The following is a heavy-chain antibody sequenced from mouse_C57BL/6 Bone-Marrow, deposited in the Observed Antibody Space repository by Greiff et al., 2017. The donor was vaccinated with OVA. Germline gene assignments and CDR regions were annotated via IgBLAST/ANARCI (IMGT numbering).Heavy chain of an antibody. Sequence: EVQVVESGGGLVKPGGSLKLSCAASGFTFSSYTMSWVRQTPEKRLEWVATISGGGGNTYYPDSVKGRFTISRDNAKNTLYLQMSSLRSEDTALYYCARQDYYGSSTYYAMAYWGQGTSVTVSS. CDR1: GFTFSSYT. CDR3: ARQDYYGSSTYYAMAY. D-gene: IGHD1-1*01. V-gene: IGHV5-9*01. CDR2: ISGGGGNT. J-gene: IGHJ4*01.